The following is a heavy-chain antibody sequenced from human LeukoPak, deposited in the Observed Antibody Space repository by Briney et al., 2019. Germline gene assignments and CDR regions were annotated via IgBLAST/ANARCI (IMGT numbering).Heavy chain of an antibody. CDR3: ARGIDHDYGGNLNYYYYYMDV. CDR2: ICAYNGNT. J-gene: IGHJ6*03. CDR1: GYTFTSYG. V-gene: IGHV1-18*01. D-gene: IGHD4-23*01. Sequence: SVKVSCKASGYTFTSYGISWVRQAPGQGPEWMGWICAYNGNTNYAQKLQGRVTMTTDTSTSTAYMELRSLRSDDTAVYYCARGIDHDYGGNLNYYYYYMDVWGKGTTVTVSS.